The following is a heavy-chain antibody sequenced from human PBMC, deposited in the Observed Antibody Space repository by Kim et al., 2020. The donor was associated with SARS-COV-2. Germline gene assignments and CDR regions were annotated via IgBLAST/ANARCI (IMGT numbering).Heavy chain of an antibody. Sequence: GGSLRLSCAASGFTFNTCAMTWVRLTPGKGLEWVTTISPGGTSAFYTDSVKGRFTISRDNSQNTLYLQMNSLRDEDTALYWCAKDGEIRHFFDHWGQGIL. V-gene: IGHV3-23*01. CDR3: AKDGEIRHFFDH. D-gene: IGHD3-3*02. J-gene: IGHJ4*02. CDR2: ISPGGTSA. CDR1: GFTFNTCA.